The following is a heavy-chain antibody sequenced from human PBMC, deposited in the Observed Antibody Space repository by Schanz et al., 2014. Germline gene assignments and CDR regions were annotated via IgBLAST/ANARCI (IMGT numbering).Heavy chain of an antibody. V-gene: IGHV3-23*01. CDR1: GFAFSSYG. Sequence: EVHLLDSGGGLVQPGGSLRLSCLASGFAFSSYGMNWLRQAPGKGLEWVSVIGVDGTTTYYADSVKGRFTISRDNSKNTLFLQMNSLRAEDTAVYYCARDHTTESYYSAGPPIDYWGQGTLLTVSS. D-gene: IGHD1-26*01. J-gene: IGHJ4*02. CDR2: IGVDGTTT. CDR3: ARDHTTESYYSAGPPIDY.